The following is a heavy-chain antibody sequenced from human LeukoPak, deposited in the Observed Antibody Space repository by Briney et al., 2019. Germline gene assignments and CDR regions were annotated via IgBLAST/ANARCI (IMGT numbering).Heavy chain of an antibody. Sequence: GGSLRLSCTASGFTVGTNYYMSWVRQAPGKGLEWVSVIYRDGETYYADFVKGRFTISRDNSKNTLYIQMNSLRADDTAVYFCARGADDNWGSGYFDYWGQGTLVTVSS. V-gene: IGHV3-53*01. J-gene: IGHJ4*02. CDR2: IYRDGET. D-gene: IGHD7-27*01. CDR3: ARGADDNWGSGYFDY. CDR1: GFTVGTNYY.